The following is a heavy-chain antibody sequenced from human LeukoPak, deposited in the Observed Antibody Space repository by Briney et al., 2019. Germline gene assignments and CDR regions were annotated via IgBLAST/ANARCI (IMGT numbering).Heavy chain of an antibody. CDR3: ARDSSSTRAKYFQN. J-gene: IGHJ1*01. V-gene: IGHV4-61*02. CDR1: GGSISTGSYY. CDR2: IFTSGST. D-gene: IGHD6-6*01. Sequence: PSETLSLTCTVSGGSISTGSYYWSWIPQPAGKELQWIGRIFTSGSTNYNPSLKSRVTISVDTSKNQFSLKLSSVTAEDTAVYYCARDSSSTRAKYFQNWGQGTMVTVSS.